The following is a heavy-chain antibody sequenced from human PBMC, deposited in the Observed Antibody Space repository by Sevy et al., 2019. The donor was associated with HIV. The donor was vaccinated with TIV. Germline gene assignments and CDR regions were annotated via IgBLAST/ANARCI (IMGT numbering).Heavy chain of an antibody. J-gene: IGHJ4*02. V-gene: IGHV1-69*04. CDR1: GGTFSSYA. CDR3: ARSYYDSSGYYPLHY. D-gene: IGHD3-22*01. CDR2: IIPILGIA. Sequence: ASVKVSCKASGGTFSSYAISWVRQAPGQGLEWMGRIIPILGIANYAQKFQGRVTITADKSTSTAYMELSSLRSEDTAVYYCARSYYDSSGYYPLHYWGQGTLVTVSS.